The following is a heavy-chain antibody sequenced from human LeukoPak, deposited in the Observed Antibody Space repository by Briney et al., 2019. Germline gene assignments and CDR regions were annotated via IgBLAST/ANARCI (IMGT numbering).Heavy chain of an antibody. CDR3: ARDLMAYSSGWSEVDY. Sequence: GGSLRLSCAASGFTFSSYSMNWVRHAPGKGLGWVSSISSSSSYIYYADSVKGRFTISRDNSKNTLYLQMGSLRAEDMAVYYCARDLMAYSSGWSEVDYWGQGTLVTVSS. V-gene: IGHV3-21*01. CDR2: ISSSSSYI. D-gene: IGHD6-19*01. CDR1: GFTFSSYS. J-gene: IGHJ4*02.